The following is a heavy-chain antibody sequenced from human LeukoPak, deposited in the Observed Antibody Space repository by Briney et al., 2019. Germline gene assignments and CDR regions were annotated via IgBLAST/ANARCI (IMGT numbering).Heavy chain of an antibody. D-gene: IGHD2-15*01. CDR2: IYSGGST. CDR1: GFTFTSNY. Sequence: GGSLRLSCAVSGFTFTSNYMTWVRQAPGKGLEWVSVIYSGGSTYYADSVKGRFTISRDNSKNTLYLQMKTLRAEDTAVYYCARDRRYCSGSTCYSGIDYWGQGTLVTVSS. J-gene: IGHJ4*02. CDR3: ARDRRYCSGSTCYSGIDY. V-gene: IGHV3-53*01.